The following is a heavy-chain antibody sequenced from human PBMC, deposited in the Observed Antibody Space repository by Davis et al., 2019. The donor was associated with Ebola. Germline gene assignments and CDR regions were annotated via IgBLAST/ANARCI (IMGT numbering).Heavy chain of an antibody. CDR3: ARVSIYGVRYYYYGMDV. D-gene: IGHD4-17*01. CDR1: GFTFSSYA. V-gene: IGHV3-30-3*01. Sequence: GESLKISCAASGFTFSSYAMHWVRQAPGKGLEWVAVILYDGSNKYYADSVKGRSTISRDNSKNTLYLQMNSLRAEDTAVYYCARVSIYGVRYYYYGMDVWGQGITVTVSS. CDR2: ILYDGSNK. J-gene: IGHJ6*02.